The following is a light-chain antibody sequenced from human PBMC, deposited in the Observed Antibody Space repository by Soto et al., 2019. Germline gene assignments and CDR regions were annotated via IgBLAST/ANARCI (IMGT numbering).Light chain of an antibody. J-gene: IGKJ2*01. Sequence: DIVVTQSPATLSASPGERVTLSCRASQFVSSRLAWYQRRPGQVPRLLIHGASTRATGIPARFGGSGSGTEFTLTISSLQSEDFALYYCHQYDDWPPGYTFGQGTKLEI. CDR1: QFVSSR. V-gene: IGKV3-15*01. CDR3: HQYDDWPPGYT. CDR2: GAS.